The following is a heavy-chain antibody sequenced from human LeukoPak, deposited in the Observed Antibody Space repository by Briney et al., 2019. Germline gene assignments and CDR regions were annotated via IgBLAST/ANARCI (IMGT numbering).Heavy chain of an antibody. CDR2: INHSGST. D-gene: IGHD1-26*01. J-gene: IGHJ6*02. CDR3: ARGRGSGSYHCYYYYGMDV. CDR1: GGSFSGYY. V-gene: IGHV4-34*01. Sequence: SETLSLTCAVYGGSFSGYYWSWIRQPPGKGLEWIGEINHSGSTNYNPSLKSRVTISVDTSKNQFSLKLSSVTAADTAVYYCARGRGSGSYHCYYYYGMDVWGQGTTITVSS.